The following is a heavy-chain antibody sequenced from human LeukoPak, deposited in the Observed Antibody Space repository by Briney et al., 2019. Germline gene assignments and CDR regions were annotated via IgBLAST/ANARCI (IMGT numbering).Heavy chain of an antibody. D-gene: IGHD4-23*01. CDR1: GFPVSSNY. CDR3: AREGGGNSGLDY. V-gene: IGHV3-53*01. Sequence: GGSLRLSCAASGFPVSSNYMSWVRQAPGKGLEWASVIYSGGSTYYADSVKGRFTISRDNSKNTLYLQMNSLRAEDTAVYYCAREGGGNSGLDYWGQGTLVTVSS. CDR2: IYSGGST. J-gene: IGHJ4*02.